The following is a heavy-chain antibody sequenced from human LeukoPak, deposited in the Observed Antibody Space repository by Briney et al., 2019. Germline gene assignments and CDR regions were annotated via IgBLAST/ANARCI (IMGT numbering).Heavy chain of an antibody. CDR1: GYTFTGYY. Sequence: GASVKVSCKASGYTFTGYYMHWVRQAPGQGLEWMGIINPSGGSTSYAQKFQGRVTMTRDTSTSTVYMGLSSLRSEDTAVYYCARDLKRWLQSDAFDIWGQGTMVTVSS. CDR2: INPSGGST. CDR3: ARDLKRWLQSDAFDI. J-gene: IGHJ3*02. D-gene: IGHD5-24*01. V-gene: IGHV1-46*03.